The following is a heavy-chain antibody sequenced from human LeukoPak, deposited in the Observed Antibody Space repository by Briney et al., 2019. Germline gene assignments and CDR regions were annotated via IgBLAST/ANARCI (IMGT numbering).Heavy chain of an antibody. Sequence: ASVKVSCKASGYTFTSYGISWVRQAPGQGLEWMGWISAYNGNTNYAQKLQGRVTMTTDTSTSTAYMELRSLRSDDTAVYYCARYLLGNPPADFDYWGQGTLVTVSS. J-gene: IGHJ4*02. CDR3: ARYLLGNPPADFDY. V-gene: IGHV1-18*01. CDR1: GYTFTSYG. CDR2: ISAYNGNT.